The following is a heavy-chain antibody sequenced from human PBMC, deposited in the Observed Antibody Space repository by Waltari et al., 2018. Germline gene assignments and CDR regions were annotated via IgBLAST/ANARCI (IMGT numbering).Heavy chain of an antibody. CDR3: ATSGWYCFDY. CDR1: GFTLSSFW. Sequence: EVQLVESGGGLVQPGGSLRLSCAASGFTLSSFWMNWVRQTPGKGLEWVAGIKQDGSEKYYADSAKGRFTISRDNAKNSLYLQMNSLRAEDTAVYYCATSGWYCFDYWGQGTLVTVSS. D-gene: IGHD6-19*01. V-gene: IGHV3-7*01. CDR2: IKQDGSEK. J-gene: IGHJ4*02.